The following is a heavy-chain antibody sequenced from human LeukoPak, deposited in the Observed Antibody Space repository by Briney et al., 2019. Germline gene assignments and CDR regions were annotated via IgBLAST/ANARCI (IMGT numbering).Heavy chain of an antibody. CDR1: GGSISSHY. J-gene: IGHJ4*02. CDR2: VLDNVRT. D-gene: IGHD5-18*01. CDR3: ATIKRGNIFGFFDF. V-gene: IGHV4-59*11. Sequence: SETLSLTCTVSGGSISSHYWSWVRQPPGKGLEWIGYVLDNVRTKDNPSLNSRFTLLADTSKNQFSLRLTSVTVADTAVYYCATIKRGNIFGFFDFWGQGILVTVSS.